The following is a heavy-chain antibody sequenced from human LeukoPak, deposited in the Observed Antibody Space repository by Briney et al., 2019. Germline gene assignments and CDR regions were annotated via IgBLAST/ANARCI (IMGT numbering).Heavy chain of an antibody. CDR3: AREPQGYMDV. CDR1: GFTFSTYG. CDR2: INWNGGST. V-gene: IGHV3-20*04. J-gene: IGHJ6*03. Sequence: PGGTLRLSCAASGFTFSTYGMSWVRQAPGKGLEWVSGINWNGGSTGYADSVKGRLTISRDNAKNSLYLQMNGLRAEDTALYYCAREPQGYMDVWGKGTTVTVSS.